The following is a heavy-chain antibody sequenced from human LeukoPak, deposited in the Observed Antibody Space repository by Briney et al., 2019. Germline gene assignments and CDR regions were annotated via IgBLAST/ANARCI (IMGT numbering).Heavy chain of an antibody. CDR1: GFTFSSYA. CDR3: ARDVSAATADY. V-gene: IGHV3-30*01. D-gene: IGHD1-26*01. CDR2: ISYDGSNK. Sequence: GGSLRLSCAASGFTFSSYAMHWVRQAPGKGLEWVAVISYDGSNKYYADSVKGRFTISRDNSKNTLYLQMNSLRAEDTAVYYCARDVSAATADYWGQGTLVTVSS. J-gene: IGHJ4*02.